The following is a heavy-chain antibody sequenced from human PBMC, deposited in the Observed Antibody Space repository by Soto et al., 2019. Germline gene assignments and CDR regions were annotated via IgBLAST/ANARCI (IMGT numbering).Heavy chain of an antibody. V-gene: IGHV1-69*08. CDR3: ARGWGTYSMTGQTLDAFDI. CDR2: IIPILGRT. D-gene: IGHD3-16*01. Sequence: SVKVSCKASGGTFSSYTISWVRQAPGQGLEWMGMIIPILGRTSYAQKFQGRVTMTRDTSTSTVYMELSSLRSEDTAVYYCARGWGTYSMTGQTLDAFDIWGQGTMVTVSS. CDR1: GGTFSSYT. J-gene: IGHJ3*02.